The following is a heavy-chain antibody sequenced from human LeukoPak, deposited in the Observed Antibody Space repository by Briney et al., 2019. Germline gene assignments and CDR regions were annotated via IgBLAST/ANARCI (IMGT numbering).Heavy chain of an antibody. D-gene: IGHD3-10*01. Sequence: GGSLRLSCAAPGFTFDDYGMSWVRQAPGKGPEWVSGINWNGGSTGYADSVKGRFTISRDNAKNSLYLQMNSLRAEDTALYYCARGAASYYYGSGSFIDYWGQGTLVTVSS. V-gene: IGHV3-20*04. J-gene: IGHJ4*02. CDR3: ARGAASYYYGSGSFIDY. CDR2: INWNGGST. CDR1: GFTFDDYG.